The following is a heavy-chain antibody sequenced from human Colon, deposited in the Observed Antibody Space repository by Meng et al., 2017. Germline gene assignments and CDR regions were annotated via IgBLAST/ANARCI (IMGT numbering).Heavy chain of an antibody. Sequence: QVQLQQSGPGLVKPSQTLPPTWFLPGDSVSSNTAAWNWIRQSPSRGLEWLGRTYYRSRWYNEYAVSVKSRMTFNADTSKNQVSLQVNSVTPEDTAVYYCARDHGYSYGLPLDYWGQGILVTVSS. V-gene: IGHV6-1*01. CDR2: TYYRSRWYN. CDR1: GDSVSSNTAA. D-gene: IGHD5-18*01. CDR3: ARDHGYSYGLPLDY. J-gene: IGHJ4*02.